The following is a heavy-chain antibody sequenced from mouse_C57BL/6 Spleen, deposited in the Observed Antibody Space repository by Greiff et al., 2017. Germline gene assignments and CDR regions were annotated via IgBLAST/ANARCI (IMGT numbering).Heavy chain of an antibody. Sequence: EVKVEESGGGLVQPGGSMKLSCAASGFTFSDAWMDWVRQSPEKGLEWVAEIRNKANNHATYYAESVKGRFTISRDDSKSSVYLQMNSLRAEDTGIYYCTRRGTVVAFDYWGQGTTLTVSS. D-gene: IGHD1-1*01. V-gene: IGHV6-6*01. CDR3: TRRGTVVAFDY. CDR1: GFTFSDAW. J-gene: IGHJ2*01. CDR2: IRNKANNHAT.